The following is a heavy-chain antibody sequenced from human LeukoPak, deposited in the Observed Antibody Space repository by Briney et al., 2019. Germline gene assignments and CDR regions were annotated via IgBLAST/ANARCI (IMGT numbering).Heavy chain of an antibody. CDR3: ARVGDYGDYVNWFDP. CDR1: GGSISSYY. J-gene: IGHJ5*02. Sequence: SETLSLTCTVSGGSISSYYWSWIRQPAGKGLEWIGEINHSGSTNYNPSLKSRVTISVDTSKNQFSLKMNSVTAADTAVYYCARVGDYGDYVNWFDPWGQGTLVTVSS. D-gene: IGHD4-17*01. CDR2: INHSGST. V-gene: IGHV4-34*01.